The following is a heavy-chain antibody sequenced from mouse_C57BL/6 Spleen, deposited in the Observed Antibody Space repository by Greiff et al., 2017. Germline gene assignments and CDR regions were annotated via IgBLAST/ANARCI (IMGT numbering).Heavy chain of an antibody. J-gene: IGHJ4*01. CDR1: GYTFTSYW. CDR2: IHPNSGST. Sequence: QVQLQQPGAELVKPGASVKLSCKASGYTFTSYWMHWVKQRPGQGLEWIGMIHPNSGSTNYNEKFKSKATLTVDKSSSTAYMQLSSLTSEDSAVYYCARIYYDYYAMDDWGHGTSVTVSS. D-gene: IGHD2-1*01. V-gene: IGHV1-64*01. CDR3: ARIYYDYYAMDD.